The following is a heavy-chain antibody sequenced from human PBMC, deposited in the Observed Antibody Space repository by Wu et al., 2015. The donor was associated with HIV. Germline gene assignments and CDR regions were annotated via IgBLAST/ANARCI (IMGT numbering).Heavy chain of an antibody. CDR2: ISAYNGNT. V-gene: IGHV1-18*01. CDR1: GYTFTSYG. Sequence: QVQLVQSGAEVKKPGASVKVSCKASGYTFTSYGISWVRQAPGQGLEWMGWISAYNGNTNYAQKLQGRVTMTTDTSTSTAYMELRSLRSDDTAVYYCARDPVDIVATTKEDAFDIWGQGTMVTVSS. CDR3: ARDPVDIVATTKEDAFDI. J-gene: IGHJ3*02. D-gene: IGHD5-12*01.